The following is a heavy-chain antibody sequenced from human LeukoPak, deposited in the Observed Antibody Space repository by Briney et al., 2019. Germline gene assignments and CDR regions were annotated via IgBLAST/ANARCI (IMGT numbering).Heavy chain of an antibody. J-gene: IGHJ4*02. CDR3: ARSVEGHFDY. V-gene: IGHV3-48*04. CDR1: GFTFSIYS. CDR2: MTSDTRTI. Sequence: GGSLRLSCEASGFTFSIYSMNWIRQAPGKGLEWISYMTSDTRTIHYADSVKGRFSISRDNAKKSLYLQLNSLRAEDTAVYYCARSVEGHFDYWGQGTVVTVSS. D-gene: IGHD1-1*01.